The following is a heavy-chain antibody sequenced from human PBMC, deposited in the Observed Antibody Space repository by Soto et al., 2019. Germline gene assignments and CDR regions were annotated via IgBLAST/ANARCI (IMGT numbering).Heavy chain of an antibody. Sequence: QVQLVQSGAEVKKPGSSVKVSCKASGGTFSSYAISWVRQAPGQGLEWMGGIIPIFGTANYAQKFQGRVTITADESTSTAYMELSSLRSEDTAVYYCALRPVRRDGYNRGKPFDYWGQGTLVTVSS. CDR3: ALRPVRRDGYNRGKPFDY. J-gene: IGHJ4*02. CDR1: GGTFSSYA. V-gene: IGHV1-69*01. D-gene: IGHD5-12*01. CDR2: IIPIFGTA.